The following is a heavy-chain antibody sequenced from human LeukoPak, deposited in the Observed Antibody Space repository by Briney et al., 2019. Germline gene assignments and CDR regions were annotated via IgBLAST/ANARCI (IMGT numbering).Heavy chain of an antibody. J-gene: IGHJ6*02. CDR1: GFTVSSNY. CDR2: IYSGGST. D-gene: IGHD3-10*01. Sequence: GGSLRLSCAASGFTVSSNYMSWVRQAPGKGLEWVSVIYSGGSTYYADSVKGRFTISRDNAKNTVYLQMNSLRAEDTAVYYCARAPYGSGTNGMDVWGQGTTVTVS. V-gene: IGHV3-66*01. CDR3: ARAPYGSGTNGMDV.